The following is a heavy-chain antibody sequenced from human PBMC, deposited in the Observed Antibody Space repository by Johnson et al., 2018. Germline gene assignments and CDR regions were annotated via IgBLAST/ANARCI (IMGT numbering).Heavy chain of an antibody. CDR1: GFTFDDYA. CDR3: SKDGSSIRFDAFEI. V-gene: IGHV3-9*01. J-gene: IGHJ3*02. Sequence: VQLVESGGGLVQPGRSLRLSCAGSGFTFDDYAMHWVRQPPGKGLEWVSGISWNSGRIVYADSVKGRFTISRDDSKGTLYLQLNSLRPEDTAIYYWSKDGSSIRFDAFEIWGQGTMVTVS. D-gene: IGHD3-3*02. CDR2: ISWNSGRI.